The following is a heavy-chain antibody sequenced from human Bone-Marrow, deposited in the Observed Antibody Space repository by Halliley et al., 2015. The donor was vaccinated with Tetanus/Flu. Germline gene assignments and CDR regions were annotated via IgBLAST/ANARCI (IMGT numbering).Heavy chain of an antibody. J-gene: IGHJ3*01. D-gene: IGHD3-22*01. Sequence: PSLKGRVTISVDTSKNQISLKLSSVTAADTAVYYCARVGRTYYYDSSGYWAFDVWGQGTMVTVSS. V-gene: IGHV4-59*01. CDR3: ARVGRTYYYDSSGYWAFDV.